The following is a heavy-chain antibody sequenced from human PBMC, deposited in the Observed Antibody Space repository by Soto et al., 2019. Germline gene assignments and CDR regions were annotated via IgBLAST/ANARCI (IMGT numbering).Heavy chain of an antibody. D-gene: IGHD3-3*01. CDR1: GGSFSGYY. V-gene: IGHV4-34*01. CDR3: ARRQLNYDFWSGYYRQAPFDY. Sequence: SETLSLTCAVYGGSFSGYYWSWIRQPPGKGLEWIGEINHSGSTNYSPSLKSRVTISVDTSKNQFSLKLSSVTAADTAVYYCARRQLNYDFWSGYYRQAPFDYWGQGTLVTVSS. J-gene: IGHJ4*02. CDR2: INHSGST.